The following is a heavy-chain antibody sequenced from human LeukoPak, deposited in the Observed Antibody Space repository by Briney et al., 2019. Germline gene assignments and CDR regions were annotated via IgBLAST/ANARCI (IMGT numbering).Heavy chain of an antibody. D-gene: IGHD6-13*01. CDR2: ISSSSSYI. J-gene: IGHJ4*02. V-gene: IGHV3-21*01. CDR3: ARGQAAGGLFDY. CDR1: GFTFSSYS. Sequence: GSLRLSCAASGFTFSSYSMNWVRQAPGKGLEWVSSISSSSSYIYYADSVKGRFTISRDNAKNSLYLQMNSLRAEDTAVYYCARGQAAGGLFDYWGQGTLVTVSS.